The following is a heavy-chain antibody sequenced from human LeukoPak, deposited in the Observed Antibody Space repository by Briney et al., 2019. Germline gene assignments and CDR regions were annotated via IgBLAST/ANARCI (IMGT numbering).Heavy chain of an antibody. CDR3: VKEVHGESRPDS. D-gene: IGHD3-10*01. Sequence: PGGSLRLSCAASGFTFSIYWMNWVRQFPGKGLEWLANIKQDGSQKYYVDSVKGRFTISRDNAKNTLYLQMNSLRVEDTAVYYCVKEVHGESRPDSWGQGTLVTVSS. V-gene: IGHV3-7*01. CDR1: GFTFSIYW. J-gene: IGHJ5*01. CDR2: IKQDGSQK.